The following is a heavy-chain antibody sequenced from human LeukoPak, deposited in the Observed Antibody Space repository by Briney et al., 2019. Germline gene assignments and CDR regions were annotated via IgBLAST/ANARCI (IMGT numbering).Heavy chain of an antibody. D-gene: IGHD4-23*01. J-gene: IGHJ4*02. CDR3: ARDSVVTPYYFDY. V-gene: IGHV6-1*01. CDR1: GDSVSSNSAA. CDR2: TYYRSKWYN. Sequence: SQTLSLTCAISGDSVSSNSAAWYWIRQSPSRGLEWLERTYYRSKWYNDYAVSVKSRITINPDTSKNQFSLQLNSVTPEDTAVYYCARDSVVTPYYFDYWGQGTLVTVSS.